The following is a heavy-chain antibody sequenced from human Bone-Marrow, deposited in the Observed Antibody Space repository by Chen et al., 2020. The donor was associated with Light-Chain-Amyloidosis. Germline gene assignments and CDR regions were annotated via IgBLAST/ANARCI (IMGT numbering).Heavy chain of an antibody. J-gene: IGHJ5*02. V-gene: IGHV1-69*01. CDR1: GGTFSSYA. Sequence: QVQLVQSGAEVQKPGSSVKVSCKASGGTFSSYAISWVRQAPGQGLEWMGGIIPIFGTAIYAQTFQGRVTITADESTSTAYMERSSLRSEDTAVYYCARDVQLEGTGWFDPWCQGTLVTVSS. D-gene: IGHD6-6*01. CDR3: ARDVQLEGTGWFDP. CDR2: IIPIFGTA.